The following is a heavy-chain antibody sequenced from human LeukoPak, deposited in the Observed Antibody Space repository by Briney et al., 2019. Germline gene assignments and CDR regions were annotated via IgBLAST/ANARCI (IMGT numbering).Heavy chain of an antibody. V-gene: IGHV3-30*18. CDR2: ISYDGSNE. D-gene: IGHD6-13*01. Sequence: PGGSLRLSCAASGFTFSSYGMHWVRQAPGKGLEWVAVISYDGSNEYYADSVKGRFTISRDNSKNTLYLQMNSLRAEDTAVYYCAKDEESSSWPFDYWGQEPWSPSPQ. CDR3: AKDEESSSWPFDY. CDR1: GFTFSSYG. J-gene: IGHJ4*01.